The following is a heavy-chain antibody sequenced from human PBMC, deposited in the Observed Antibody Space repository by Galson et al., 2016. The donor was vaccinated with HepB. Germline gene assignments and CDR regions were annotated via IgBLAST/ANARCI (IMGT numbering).Heavy chain of an antibody. V-gene: IGHV4-59*12. Sequence: SETLSLTCTVSGASINTFFWSWIRQPPGKGLEWIGYVSANWTTVYNPSLKRRVTISVLMSRSQVPLRLTSVTAADTAVYYCARDLNPSVLAGVWLDPWGPGTLVTVSS. CDR3: ARDLNPSVLAGVWLDP. CDR2: VSANWTT. D-gene: IGHD4/OR15-4a*01. J-gene: IGHJ5*02. CDR1: GASINTFF.